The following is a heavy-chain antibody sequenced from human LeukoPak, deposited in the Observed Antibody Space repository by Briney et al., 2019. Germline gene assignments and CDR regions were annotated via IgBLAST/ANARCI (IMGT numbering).Heavy chain of an antibody. Sequence: SVKVSCKASGYTFTDYYMHWVRQAPGQGLEWVGGIIPIFGTANYAQKFQGRVTITADESTSTAYMELSSLRSEDTAVYYCASLVPRSPWSMPEGGWFDPWGQGTLVTVSS. CDR3: ASLVPRSPWSMPEGGWFDP. CDR1: GYTFTDYY. CDR2: IIPIFGTA. D-gene: IGHD2/OR15-2a*01. V-gene: IGHV1-69*13. J-gene: IGHJ5*02.